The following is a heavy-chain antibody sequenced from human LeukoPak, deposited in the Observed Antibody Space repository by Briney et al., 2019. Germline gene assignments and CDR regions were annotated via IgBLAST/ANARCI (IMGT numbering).Heavy chain of an antibody. D-gene: IGHD2-8*01. CDR3: AGDGVDSGGVHFDY. J-gene: IGHJ4*02. V-gene: IGHV3-30-3*01. Sequence: GGSLRLSCAASGFTFSSYAMHWVRQAPGKGLEWVAVISYDGSNKYYADSVKGRFTISRDNSKNTLYLQMNSLRAEDTAVYYCAGDGVDSGGVHFDYWGQGTLVTVSS. CDR2: ISYDGSNK. CDR1: GFTFSSYA.